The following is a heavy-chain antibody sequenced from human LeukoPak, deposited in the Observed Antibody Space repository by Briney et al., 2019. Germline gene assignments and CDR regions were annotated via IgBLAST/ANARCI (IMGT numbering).Heavy chain of an antibody. V-gene: IGHV1-2*02. CDR3: VRDGVAAPEEFDY. CDR1: GYTFTAYY. J-gene: IGHJ4*02. Sequence: ASVKASCKASGYTFTAYYMHWVRQAPGQGLEWMGWIADSGATNYVQKFQGRVTMTRDTSISTVYMELSRLRSDDTAVYYCVRDGVAAPEEFDYWGQGTLVTVSS. D-gene: IGHD2-15*01. CDR2: IADSGAT.